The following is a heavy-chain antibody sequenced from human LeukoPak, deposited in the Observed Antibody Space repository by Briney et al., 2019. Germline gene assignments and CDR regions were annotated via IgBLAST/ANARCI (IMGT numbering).Heavy chain of an antibody. CDR1: GFTFSSYE. D-gene: IGHD5-18*01. Sequence: GGSLRLSCAASGFTFSSYEMNWVRQALGKGLEWVSYISSSGSTIYYADSVKGRFTISRDNAKNSLYLQMNSLRAEDTAVYYCASGYSYGKVDYWGQGTLVTVSS. J-gene: IGHJ4*02. CDR3: ASGYSYGKVDY. V-gene: IGHV3-48*03. CDR2: ISSSGSTI.